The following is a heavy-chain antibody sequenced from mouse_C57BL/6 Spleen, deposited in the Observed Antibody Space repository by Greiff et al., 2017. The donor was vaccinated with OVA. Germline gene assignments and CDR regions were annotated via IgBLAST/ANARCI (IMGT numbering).Heavy chain of an antibody. D-gene: IGHD1-1*01. Sequence: EVKLQQSGAELVRPGASVKLSCTASGFNIKDYYMHWVKQRPEQGLEWIGRIDPEDGDTEYAPKFQGKATMTADKSSNPAYLQLSSLTSEDTAVYYCTLYGSSPGDYWGQGTTLTVSS. J-gene: IGHJ2*01. V-gene: IGHV14-1*01. CDR1: GFNIKDYY. CDR2: IDPEDGDT. CDR3: TLYGSSPGDY.